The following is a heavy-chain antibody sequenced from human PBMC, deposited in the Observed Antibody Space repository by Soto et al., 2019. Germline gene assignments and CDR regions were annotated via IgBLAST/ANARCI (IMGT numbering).Heavy chain of an antibody. CDR1: GFTFSSYA. CDR3: AKLEGFLEWLAQPTFDP. V-gene: IGHV3-23*01. J-gene: IGHJ5*02. CDR2: ISGSGGST. D-gene: IGHD3-3*01. Sequence: EVQLLESGGGLVQPGGSLRLSCAASGFTFSSYAMSWVRQAPGKGLEWVSAISGSGGSTYYADSVKGRFTISRDNSKNTLYLQMNSLRAEDTAVYYCAKLEGFLEWLAQPTFDPWGQGTLVTVSS.